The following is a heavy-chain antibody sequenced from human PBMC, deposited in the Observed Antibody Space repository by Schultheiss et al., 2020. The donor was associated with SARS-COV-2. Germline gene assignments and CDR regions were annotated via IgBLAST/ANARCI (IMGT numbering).Heavy chain of an antibody. D-gene: IGHD6-13*01. V-gene: IGHV3-74*01. J-gene: IGHJ4*02. CDR3: LAAAADFDY. Sequence: GGSLRLSCAASGFTFSSYWMHWVRQAPGKGLVWVSRINSDGSSTSYADSVKGRFTISRDNAKNSLYLQMNSLRAEDTALYYCLAAAADFDYWGQGTLVTVSS. CDR1: GFTFSSYW. CDR2: INSDGSST.